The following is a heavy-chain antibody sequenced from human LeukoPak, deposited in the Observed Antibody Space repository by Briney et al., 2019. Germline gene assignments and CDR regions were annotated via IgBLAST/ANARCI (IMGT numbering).Heavy chain of an antibody. CDR2: ISGDGGST. CDR3: AKGYLSDDSSSSYYIAT. J-gene: IGHJ4*02. D-gene: IGHD3-22*01. CDR1: GFTFDDYA. V-gene: IGHV3-43*02. Sequence: GGSVRLSCAASGFTFDDYAMHWVRQAPGKGLEWGSLISGDGGSTYYADSVKGRFTISRDNSKNSLYLQMNSLRTEDTALYNCAKGYLSDDSSSSYYIATWGPGALVTVSS.